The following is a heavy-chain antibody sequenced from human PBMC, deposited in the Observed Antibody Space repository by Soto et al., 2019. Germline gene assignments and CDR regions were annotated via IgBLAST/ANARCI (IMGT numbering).Heavy chain of an antibody. V-gene: IGHV1-18*01. D-gene: IGHD6-13*01. Sequence: ASVKVSCKASGYTFTSYGISWVRQAPGQGLEWMGWISAYNGNTNYAQKLQGRVTMTTDTSTSTAYMELRSLRSDDTAVYYCARDSSSWYQTTFDYWGQGTLVTVSS. CDR2: ISAYNGNT. J-gene: IGHJ4*02. CDR1: GYTFTSYG. CDR3: ARDSSSWYQTTFDY.